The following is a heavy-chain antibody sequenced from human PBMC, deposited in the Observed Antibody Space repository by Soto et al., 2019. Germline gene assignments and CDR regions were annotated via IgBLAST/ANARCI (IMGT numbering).Heavy chain of an antibody. CDR2: MYGDGTT. D-gene: IGHD1-1*01. V-gene: IGHV3-66*01. J-gene: IGHJ4*02. CDR3: ARGMRDPRPWYHWTFDY. CDR1: GLTVSDSY. Sequence: DVQLVESGGGLVQPGGSLRLSCAASGLTVSDSYINWVRQAPGKGLQWVSIMYGDGTTYYADSVKGRFGISRDHSKNTLYLQMSGLRAEDAAIYYCARGMRDPRPWYHWTFDYWCQGTLVTVSS.